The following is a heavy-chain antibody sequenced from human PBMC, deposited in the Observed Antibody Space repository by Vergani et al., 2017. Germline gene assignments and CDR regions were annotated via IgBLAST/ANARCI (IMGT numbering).Heavy chain of an antibody. V-gene: IGHV4-30-4*08. CDR2: IYYSGST. CDR1: GGSISSGDYY. J-gene: IGHJ5*02. D-gene: IGHD3-22*01. CDR3: ARGITMIVEVTSEGSWFDP. Sequence: QVQLQESGPGLVKPSQTLSPTFTVPGGSISSGDYYWSWIRQPPGKGLEWIGYIYYSGSTYYNPSLKSRVTISVDTPKNQFSLKLSSVTAADTAVYYCARGITMIVEVTSEGSWFDPWGQGTLVTVSS.